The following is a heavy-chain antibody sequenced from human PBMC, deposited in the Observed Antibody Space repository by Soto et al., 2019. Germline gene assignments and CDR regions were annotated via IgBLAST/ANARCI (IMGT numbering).Heavy chain of an antibody. V-gene: IGHV3-33*01. J-gene: IGHJ4*02. CDR2: IWYDGSNK. D-gene: IGHD2-15*01. CDR3: ARELKYCSGGSCRNYYFDY. CDR1: GFTFSSYG. Sequence: QVQLVESGGGVVQPGRSLRLSCAASGFTFSSYGMHWVRQAPGKGLEWVAVIWYDGSNKYYADSVKGRFTISRDNSKKTLYLQMNSLRAEDTAVYYCARELKYCSGGSCRNYYFDYWGQGTLVTVSS.